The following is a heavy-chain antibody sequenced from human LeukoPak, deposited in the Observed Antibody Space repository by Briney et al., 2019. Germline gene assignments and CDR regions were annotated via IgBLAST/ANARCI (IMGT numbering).Heavy chain of an antibody. CDR2: INWNGGST. CDR1: GFTFDDYG. D-gene: IGHD2-15*01. CDR3: ARVGLVVAATDEYFQH. Sequence: PGGSLRLSXAASGFTFDDYGMSWVRQTPGKGLEWVSGINWNGGSTGYADSVKGRFTISRDNAKNSLYLQMNSLRAEDTALYYCARVGLVVAATDEYFQHWGQGTLVTVSS. V-gene: IGHV3-20*04. J-gene: IGHJ1*01.